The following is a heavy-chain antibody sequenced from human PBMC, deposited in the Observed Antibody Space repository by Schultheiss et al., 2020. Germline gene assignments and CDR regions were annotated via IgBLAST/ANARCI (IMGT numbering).Heavy chain of an antibody. J-gene: IGHJ6*02. CDR2: IRSKAYGGTT. Sequence: GGSLRLSCTASGFTFGDYAMSWFRQAPGKGLEWVGFIRSKAYGGTTEYAASVKGRFTISRDDSKSIAYLQMNSLKTEDTAVYYCTRGDVEGSSGWYGYYYYYGMDVWGQGTTVNVYS. CDR3: TRGDVEGSSGWYGYYYYYGMDV. V-gene: IGHV3-49*03. CDR1: GFTFGDYA. D-gene: IGHD6-19*01.